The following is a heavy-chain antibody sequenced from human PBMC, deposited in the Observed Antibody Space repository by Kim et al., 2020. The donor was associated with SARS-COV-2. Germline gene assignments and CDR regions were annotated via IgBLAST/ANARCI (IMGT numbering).Heavy chain of an antibody. Sequence: AQKPQGRVTMTTDTTTSTAYMELRSLRSDDTAVYYCARDRGGYSGIFDYWGQGTLVTVSS. V-gene: IGHV1-18*01. J-gene: IGHJ4*02. CDR3: ARDRGGYSGIFDY. D-gene: IGHD1-26*01.